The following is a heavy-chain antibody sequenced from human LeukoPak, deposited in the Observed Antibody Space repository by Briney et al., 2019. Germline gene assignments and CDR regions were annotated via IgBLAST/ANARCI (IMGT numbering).Heavy chain of an antibody. Sequence: KTSQTLSLTCTVSGGSINSYYWTWIRQPPGKGLEWIGYIYYSGSTHYNPSLNSRVTISMDTSKNHFSLKLSSVTAADTAIYYCARTSRHFYGSGSNLTPWPADMDVWGQGTLVTVSS. CDR1: GGSINSYY. V-gene: IGHV4-59*01. J-gene: IGHJ4*02. D-gene: IGHD3-10*01. CDR2: IYYSGST. CDR3: ARTSRHFYGSGSNLTPWPADMDV.